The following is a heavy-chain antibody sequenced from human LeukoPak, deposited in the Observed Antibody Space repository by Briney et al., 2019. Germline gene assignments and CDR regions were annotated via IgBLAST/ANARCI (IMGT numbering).Heavy chain of an antibody. Sequence: SETLSLTCTVSGGSISSSPYYWGWIRQPPGKGLEWIGAFYYSGSTYHNPSLKGRVTISVDTSKNQFSLKLSSVTAADTAVYYCARSSRIAAALNWFDPWGQGTLVTVSS. CDR3: ARSSRIAAALNWFDP. J-gene: IGHJ5*02. D-gene: IGHD6-13*01. V-gene: IGHV4-39*07. CDR2: FYYSGST. CDR1: GGSISSSPYY.